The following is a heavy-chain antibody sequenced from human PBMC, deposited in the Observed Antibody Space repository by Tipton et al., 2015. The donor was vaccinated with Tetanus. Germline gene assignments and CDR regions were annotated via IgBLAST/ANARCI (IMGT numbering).Heavy chain of an antibody. V-gene: IGHV1-8*01. CDR1: GYTFTSYD. J-gene: IGHJ4*02. Sequence: QMQLMQSGAEVKKPGASVKVSCKASGYTFTSYDIDWVRQATGQGLEWMGWMNPNSGNTGYAQKFPGRVTMTRNTSISTAYMGLSSLRSEDPAVYYCARAFGDCSGGSCYGYWGQGTLVTVSS. D-gene: IGHD2-15*01. CDR3: ARAFGDCSGGSCYGY. CDR2: MNPNSGNT.